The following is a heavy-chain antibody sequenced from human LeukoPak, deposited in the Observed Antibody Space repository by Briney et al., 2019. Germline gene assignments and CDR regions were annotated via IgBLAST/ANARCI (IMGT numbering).Heavy chain of an antibody. D-gene: IGHD5-12*01. Sequence: GGSLRLSCAASGFTFSSYAMSWVRQAPGKGLEWVSTFSGSGGNTYYADSVKGRFTISRDNSKNTLYLQMNSLRAEDTAVYYCAKARGSGYAEYYFDYWGQGTLVTVSS. CDR2: FSGSGGNT. V-gene: IGHV3-23*01. CDR1: GFTFSSYA. J-gene: IGHJ4*02. CDR3: AKARGSGYAEYYFDY.